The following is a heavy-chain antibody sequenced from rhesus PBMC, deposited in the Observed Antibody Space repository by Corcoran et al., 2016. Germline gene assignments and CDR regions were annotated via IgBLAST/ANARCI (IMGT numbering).Heavy chain of an antibody. D-gene: IGHD4-29*01. J-gene: IGHJ6*01. CDR2: SGGSSGST. CDR3: ARELATSNYYGLDS. V-gene: IGHV4-127*01. Sequence: QVQLQESGPGLVKPSETLSLTCAVPGYSISSGYGWRWLRQPPGEGLEWIGYSGGSSGSTNYNPDLKSRVTISKDTSKNQFALKLSSVTAADTAVYYCARELATSNYYGLDSWGQGVVVTVSS. CDR1: GYSISSGYG.